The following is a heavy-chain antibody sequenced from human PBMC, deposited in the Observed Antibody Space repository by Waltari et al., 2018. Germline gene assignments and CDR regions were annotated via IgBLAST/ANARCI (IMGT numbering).Heavy chain of an antibody. Sequence: QVQLHQGGAGLLKPSATLSLTCVVYGGSFRDYYWSCIRQPPGKGLEWIGEIKQSGLTNYNPSVKSRATMSLDTSKNQCSLKLSSLTAADTAVYYCAGGTASAWELGHSWGQGTLVTVSS. D-gene: IGHD1-26*01. CDR1: GGSFRDYY. CDR2: IKQSGLT. CDR3: AGGTASAWELGHS. V-gene: IGHV4-34*01. J-gene: IGHJ4*02.